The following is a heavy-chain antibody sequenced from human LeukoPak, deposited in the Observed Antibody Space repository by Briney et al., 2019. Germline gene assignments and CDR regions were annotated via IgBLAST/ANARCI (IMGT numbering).Heavy chain of an antibody. CDR1: GFIFSSYG. Sequence: PGGSLRLSCAASGFIFSSYGMHWVRQAPGKGLEWVAFIRYDGSNKYYADSVKGRFTISRDNSKNTLYLQMNSLRAEDTAVYYCAKDARDRLRFLEWSSFDYWGQGTLVTVSS. D-gene: IGHD3-3*01. CDR3: AKDARDRLRFLEWSSFDY. J-gene: IGHJ4*02. CDR2: IRYDGSNK. V-gene: IGHV3-30*02.